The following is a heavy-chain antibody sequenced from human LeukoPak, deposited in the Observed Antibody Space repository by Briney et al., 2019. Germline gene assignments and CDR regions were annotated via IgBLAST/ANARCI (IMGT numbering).Heavy chain of an antibody. CDR2: ISSSSSYI. D-gene: IGHD2-2*01. V-gene: IGHV3-21*01. Sequence: GGSLRLSRAASAFTFSRYSMNWVRQAAGKGLEWVSSISSSSSYIYYADAVKGRFTISRDNAKNSLYLQMHSLRAEDTAVYYCARKGAIVYPGAPYYMGLWGKGTAVTVSS. CDR3: ARKGAIVYPGAPYYMGL. J-gene: IGHJ6*03. CDR1: AFTFSRYS.